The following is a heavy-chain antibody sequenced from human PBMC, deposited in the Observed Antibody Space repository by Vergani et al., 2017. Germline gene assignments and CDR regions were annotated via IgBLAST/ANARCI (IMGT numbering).Heavy chain of an antibody. D-gene: IGHD1-26*01. CDR1: GYTFTSYG. V-gene: IGHV1-69*04. Sequence: QVQLVQSGAEVKKPGASVKVSCKASGYTFTSYGISWVRQAPGQGLEWMGRIIPILGIANYAQKFQGRVTITADKSTSTAYMELSSLRSEDTAVYYCARGRGAHYYYYGMDVWGQGTTVTVSS. CDR3: ARGRGAHYYYYGMDV. CDR2: IIPILGIA. J-gene: IGHJ6*02.